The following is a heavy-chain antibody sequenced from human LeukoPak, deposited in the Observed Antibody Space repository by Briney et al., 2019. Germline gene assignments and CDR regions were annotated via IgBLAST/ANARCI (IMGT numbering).Heavy chain of an antibody. CDR1: GFTFSSYS. CDR3: AKEGGNYYESSGFDY. J-gene: IGHJ4*02. Sequence: MAGGSLRLSCAASGFTFSSYSMNWVRQAPGKGLEWVSSISSSSSYIYYADSVKGRFTISRDNAKNSLYLQMNSLRVEDTAVYYCAKEGGNYYESSGFDYWGQGTLVTVSS. D-gene: IGHD3-22*01. V-gene: IGHV3-21*04. CDR2: ISSSSSYI.